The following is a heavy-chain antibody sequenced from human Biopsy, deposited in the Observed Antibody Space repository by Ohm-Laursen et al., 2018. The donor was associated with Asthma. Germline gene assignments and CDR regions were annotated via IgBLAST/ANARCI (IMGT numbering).Heavy chain of an antibody. CDR1: GYSLTDLS. CDR2: HDHEAGGT. D-gene: IGHD4-17*01. J-gene: IGHJ4*02. CDR3: ASDFPKDYVRYNFQF. Sequence: VASVKVSCKISGYSLTDLSMHWVRQAPGQGLEWMGGHDHEAGGTVNARRFQGRVTMTEDTSTDTAYMELSSLSSDDTAVYYCASDFPKDYVRYNFQFWGQGTLVTVSS. V-gene: IGHV1-24*01.